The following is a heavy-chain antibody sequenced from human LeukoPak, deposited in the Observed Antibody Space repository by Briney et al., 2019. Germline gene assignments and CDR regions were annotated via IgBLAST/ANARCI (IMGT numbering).Heavy chain of an antibody. J-gene: IGHJ3*02. CDR3: ARGRGLRFLEWAPLAFDI. V-gene: IGHV4-34*01. CDR2: INHSGST. CDR1: GGSFSGYY. Sequence: SETLSLTCAVYGGSFSGYYWSWIRQPPGKGLEWIGEINHSGSTNYNPSLKSRVTISVDTSKNQFSLKLSAVTAADTAVYYCARGRGLRFLEWAPLAFDIWGQGTMVTVSS. D-gene: IGHD3-3*01.